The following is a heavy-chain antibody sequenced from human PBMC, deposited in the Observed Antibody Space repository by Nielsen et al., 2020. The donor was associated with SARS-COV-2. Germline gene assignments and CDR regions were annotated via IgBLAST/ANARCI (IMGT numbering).Heavy chain of an antibody. D-gene: IGHD2-8*02. CDR2: IDWDGDK. CDR3: AREWCMGRGHYYGMDV. Sequence: SGPTLVKPTQTLTLTCTFSGFPLGISGMCVSWIRQPPGKALEWLARIDWDGDKNYNTSLKTRLTISKDTSKNQVVLTVTKMDPVDTATYFCAREWCMGRGHYYGMDVWGQGTTVTVSS. V-gene: IGHV2-70*11. J-gene: IGHJ6*02. CDR1: GFPLGISGMC.